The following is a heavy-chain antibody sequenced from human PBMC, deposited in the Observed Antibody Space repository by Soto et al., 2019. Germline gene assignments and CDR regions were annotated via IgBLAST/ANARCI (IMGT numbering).Heavy chain of an antibody. CDR1: GFTFSSYG. CDR3: AKDLGGFGIDY. CDR2: ISYDGSNK. D-gene: IGHD3-16*01. V-gene: IGHV3-30*18. Sequence: GGSLRLSCAASGFTFSSYGMHWVRQAPGKGLEWVAVISYDGSNKYYADSVKGRFTISRDNSKNTLYLQMNSLRAEDTAVYYCAKDLGGFGIDYWGQGTLVTVSS. J-gene: IGHJ4*02.